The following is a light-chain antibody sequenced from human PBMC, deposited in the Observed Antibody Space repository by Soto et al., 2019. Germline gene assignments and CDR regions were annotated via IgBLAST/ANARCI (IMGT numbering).Light chain of an antibody. Sequence: EIVMTQSPATLSVSPGERATLSCRASQSVSTNLAWYQQKPGQAPRLLIYGASTRATGIPARFSGSGSGTEFTLTLTSLQSEDFAVYYCQQYNTRPATFGQGTKVEIK. CDR2: GAS. J-gene: IGKJ1*01. CDR3: QQYNTRPAT. V-gene: IGKV3-15*01. CDR1: QSVSTN.